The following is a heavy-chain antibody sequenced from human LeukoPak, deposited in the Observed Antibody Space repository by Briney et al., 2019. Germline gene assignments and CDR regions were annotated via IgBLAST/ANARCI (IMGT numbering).Heavy chain of an antibody. CDR2: IRSKAYGGTT. Sequence: GGSLRLSCTASGFTFGDYAMSWFRQAPGKGLEWVGFIRSKAYGGTTEYAASVKGRFTISRDDSKSIAYLQMNSLKTEDTAVYYCAREYGDSSGYYLYYFDYWGQGTLVTVSS. V-gene: IGHV3-49*03. CDR1: GFTFGDYA. CDR3: AREYGDSSGYYLYYFDY. J-gene: IGHJ4*02. D-gene: IGHD3-22*01.